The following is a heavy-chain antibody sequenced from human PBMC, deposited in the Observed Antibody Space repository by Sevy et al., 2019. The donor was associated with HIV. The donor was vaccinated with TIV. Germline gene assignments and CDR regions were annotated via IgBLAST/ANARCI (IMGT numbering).Heavy chain of an antibody. Sequence: ASVKVSCKASGYTFTSYGISWVRQAPGQGREWMGWISAYNGNTNYAQKLQGRVTMTTDTSTSKAYMELRSLGSDETAVYYCARDLGDIVATMGMGYYYGMDVWGQGTTVTVSS. CDR1: GYTFTSYG. CDR2: ISAYNGNT. V-gene: IGHV1-18*01. J-gene: IGHJ6*02. D-gene: IGHD5-12*01. CDR3: ARDLGDIVATMGMGYYYGMDV.